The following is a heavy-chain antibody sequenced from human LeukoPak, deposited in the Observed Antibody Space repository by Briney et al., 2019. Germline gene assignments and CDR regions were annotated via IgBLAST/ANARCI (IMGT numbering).Heavy chain of an antibody. CDR3: AIGASGYSSSWSLKFDY. J-gene: IGHJ4*02. D-gene: IGHD6-13*01. CDR2: ISAYNGNT. Sequence: EASVKVSCKASGYTFTSYGISWVRQAPGQGLEWMGWISAYNGNTNYALKLQGRVTMTTDTSTSTAYMELRSLRSDDTAVYYCAIGASGYSSSWSLKFDYWGQGTLVTVSS. V-gene: IGHV1-18*01. CDR1: GYTFTSYG.